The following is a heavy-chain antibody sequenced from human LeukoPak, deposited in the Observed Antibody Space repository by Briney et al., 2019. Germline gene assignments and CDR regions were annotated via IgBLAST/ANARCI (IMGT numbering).Heavy chain of an antibody. CDR2: ITASGSIT. D-gene: IGHD6-19*01. CDR1: GFSYITYA. V-gene: IGHV3-23*01. CDR3: AKGTGSHYFYYYMDV. J-gene: IGHJ6*03. Sequence: GGSLRLSCAASGFSYITYAMGWVRRAPGKGLEWVAAITASGSITYHADSVKGRFTVSRDNPKKTMYLQMDSLRVADTAVYYCAKGTGSHYFYYYMDVWGKGTTVSVS.